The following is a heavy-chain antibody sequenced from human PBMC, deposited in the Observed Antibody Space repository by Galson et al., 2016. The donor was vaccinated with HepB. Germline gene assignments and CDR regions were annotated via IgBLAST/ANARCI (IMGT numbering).Heavy chain of an antibody. Sequence: SVKVSCKASGYNFINFHLHWVRQAPGQGLEWVGIINPEGGSTIHAQKFQGRVTMTRDTSTSTVYLELSSLRSEDTAVYYCARASLWFGELFSDGMDVWGQGTTVTVSS. CDR1: GYNFINFH. CDR3: ARASLWFGELFSDGMDV. V-gene: IGHV1-46*01. D-gene: IGHD3-10*01. J-gene: IGHJ6*02. CDR2: INPEGGST.